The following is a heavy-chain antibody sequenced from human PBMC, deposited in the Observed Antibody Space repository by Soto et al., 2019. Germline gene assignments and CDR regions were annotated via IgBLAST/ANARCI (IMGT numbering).Heavy chain of an antibody. D-gene: IGHD2-15*01. CDR2: IYYSGST. Sequence: SETLSLTWTVSGGSISSGGYYWSWIRQHPGKGLEWIGYIYYSGSTYYNPSLKSRVTISVDTPKNQFSLKLSSVTAADTAVYYCARDRCGGSCSDVWGQGTTVTVSS. CDR1: GGSISSGGYY. J-gene: IGHJ6*02. V-gene: IGHV4-31*02. CDR3: ARDRCGGSCSDV.